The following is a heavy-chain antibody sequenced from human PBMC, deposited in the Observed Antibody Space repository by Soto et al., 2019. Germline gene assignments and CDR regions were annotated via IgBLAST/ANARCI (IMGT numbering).Heavy chain of an antibody. D-gene: IGHD2-8*01. CDR1: GGSIGSYF. J-gene: IGHJ4*02. CDR2: ILDGGST. Sequence: SETLSLTCTVYGGSIGSYFWSWIRQPPGKGLEWIGYILDGGSTNYNPSLQSRVTISLDTPRNQFSLKLSSVTAADTAIYYCARTKALDSWGQGMLVTVSS. V-gene: IGHV4-59*01. CDR3: ARTKALDS.